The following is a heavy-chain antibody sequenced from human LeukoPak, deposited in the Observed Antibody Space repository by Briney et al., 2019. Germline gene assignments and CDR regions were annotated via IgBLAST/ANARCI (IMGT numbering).Heavy chain of an antibody. V-gene: IGHV3-53*01. D-gene: IGHD4/OR15-4a*01. J-gene: IGHJ4*02. Sequence: KASETLSLTCAVYGGSFSGYYWSWVRQAPGKGLEWVSFIYSDNTHYSDSVKGRFTISRDNSKNTLYLQMNSLRAEDTAVYYCARRAGAYSHPYDYWGQGTLVTVSS. CDR1: GGSFSGYY. CDR2: IYSDNT. CDR3: ARRAGAYSHPYDY.